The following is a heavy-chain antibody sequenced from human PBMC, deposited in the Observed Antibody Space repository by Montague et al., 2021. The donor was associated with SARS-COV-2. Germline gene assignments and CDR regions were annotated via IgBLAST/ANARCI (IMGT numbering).Heavy chain of an antibody. CDR3: ARDGGTVTTFLGVGYVRGGLNGLNP. Sequence: SETLSLTCTVSGGSISSSSYYWGWIRQPPGKGLEWIGSIYYSGSTYYNPSLKSRVTISVDTSKNQFSLKLSSVTAADTAVYYCARDGGTVTTFLGVGYVRGGLNGLNPGAQGPLVTVSS. J-gene: IGHJ5*02. D-gene: IGHD4-17*01. CDR2: IYYSGST. V-gene: IGHV4-39*07. CDR1: GGSISSSSYY.